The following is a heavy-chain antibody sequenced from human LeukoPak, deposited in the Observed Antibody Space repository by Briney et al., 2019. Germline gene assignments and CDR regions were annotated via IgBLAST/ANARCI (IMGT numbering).Heavy chain of an antibody. D-gene: IGHD3-10*01. CDR3: ASPSGSGSYLGDY. Sequence: GGSLRLSCAASGFTFSSYWMSWVRQAPGKGLEWVANIKQDGSEKYYVDSVKGRFTISRDNAKNSLYLQMNSLRAEDTAVYYCASPSGSGSYLGDYWGQGTLVTVSS. J-gene: IGHJ4*02. CDR1: GFTFSSYW. V-gene: IGHV3-7*01. CDR2: IKQDGSEK.